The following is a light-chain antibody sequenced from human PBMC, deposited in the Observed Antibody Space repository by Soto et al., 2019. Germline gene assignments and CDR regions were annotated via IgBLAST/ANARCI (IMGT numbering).Light chain of an antibody. CDR1: QDIGTNY. CDR2: GAS. V-gene: IGKV3-20*01. J-gene: IGKJ1*01. Sequence: EIVLTQSPGTLSLSPGEGATLSCRSSQDIGTNYLAWYQQKPGQAPRLLIYGASSRATGIPDRFSGSGSGTDFTLTINRLEPEDFAVYYCQQYGDLPWTFGQGTKVEI. CDR3: QQYGDLPWT.